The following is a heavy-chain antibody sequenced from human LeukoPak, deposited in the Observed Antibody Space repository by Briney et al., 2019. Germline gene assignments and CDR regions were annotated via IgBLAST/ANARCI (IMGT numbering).Heavy chain of an antibody. CDR1: GFTFDDYA. J-gene: IGHJ4*02. D-gene: IGHD6-19*01. CDR2: ISWNSGSI. Sequence: GGSLRLSCAASGFTFDDYAMHWVRQAPGKGLEWVSGISWNSGSIGYADSVKGRFTFSRDNAKNSLYLQMNSLRAEDTALYYCAKAPSGIAVAGYFDYWGQGTLVTVSS. V-gene: IGHV3-9*01. CDR3: AKAPSGIAVAGYFDY.